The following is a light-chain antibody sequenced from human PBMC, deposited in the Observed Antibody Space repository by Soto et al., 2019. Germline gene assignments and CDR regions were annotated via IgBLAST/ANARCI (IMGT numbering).Light chain of an antibody. CDR3: CSYAGSYSWV. J-gene: IGLJ3*02. Sequence: QSALTQPRSVSGSPGQSGTISCTGTSSDVGGYNYVSWYQQHPGKAPKLMIYDVSKRPSGVPDRLSGSKSGNTASLTISGLQAEDEADYYCCSYAGSYSWVFGGGTQLTVL. V-gene: IGLV2-11*01. CDR2: DVS. CDR1: SSDVGGYNY.